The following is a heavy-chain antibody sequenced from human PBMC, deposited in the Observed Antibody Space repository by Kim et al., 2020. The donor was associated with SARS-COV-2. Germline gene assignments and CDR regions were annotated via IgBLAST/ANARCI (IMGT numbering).Heavy chain of an antibody. CDR3: VRQWTYYYPISHWSTWFDP. CDR1: GDSVSTDRSA. D-gene: IGHD3-10*01. Sequence: SQTLSLTCAISGDSVSTDRSAWNWIRQSPSRGLEWLGRTYYRSKWYVEYGTSVEGRITLSRDTSKNQLSLRLNSVTPEDTAIYFCVRQWTYYYPISHWSTWFDPWGQGTLVTVSS. J-gene: IGHJ5*02. V-gene: IGHV6-1*01. CDR2: TYYRSKWYV.